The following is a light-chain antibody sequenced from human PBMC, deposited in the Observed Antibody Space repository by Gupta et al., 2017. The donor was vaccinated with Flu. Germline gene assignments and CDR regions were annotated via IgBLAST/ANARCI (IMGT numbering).Light chain of an antibody. CDR3: TSYTSDSTYV. CDR2: EVS. J-gene: IGLJ1*01. V-gene: IGLV2-18*02. CDR1: SSDVGRYNR. Sequence: QSALTQPPSVSGSPGQSVTISCTGTSSDVGRYNRVSWYQQSPGTAPKLMIYEVSNRPSGVPDRFSGSKSGNTGSLTISGLQAEDEADYYSTSYTSDSTYVFGTGTKVTVL.